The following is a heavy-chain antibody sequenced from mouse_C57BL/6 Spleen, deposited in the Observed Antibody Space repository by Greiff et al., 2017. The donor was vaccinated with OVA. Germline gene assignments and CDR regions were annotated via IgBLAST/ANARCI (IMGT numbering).Heavy chain of an antibody. Sequence: VQLKQSGPELVKPGASVKISCKASGYALSSSWMNWVKQRPGKGLEWIGRIYPGDGDTNYNGKFKGKATLTADKSSSTAYMQLSSLTSEDSAVYFCARETAQAFFAYWGQGTLVTVSA. J-gene: IGHJ3*01. D-gene: IGHD3-2*02. CDR3: ARETAQAFFAY. V-gene: IGHV1-82*01. CDR1: GYALSSSW. CDR2: IYPGDGDT.